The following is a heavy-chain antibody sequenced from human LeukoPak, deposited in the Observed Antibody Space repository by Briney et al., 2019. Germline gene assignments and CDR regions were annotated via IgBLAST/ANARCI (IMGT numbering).Heavy chain of an antibody. Sequence: SETLSLTCTASGGSISSYAWSWIRQPPGKGLEWIGYIYYSGTTNYNPSLKSRVTISVDTSRNQFSLKLSSVTAADTAVYYCARDSSYYFDYWGQGTLVTVSS. D-gene: IGHD6-6*01. J-gene: IGHJ4*02. CDR3: ARDSSYYFDY. V-gene: IGHV4-59*01. CDR2: IYYSGTT. CDR1: GGSISSYA.